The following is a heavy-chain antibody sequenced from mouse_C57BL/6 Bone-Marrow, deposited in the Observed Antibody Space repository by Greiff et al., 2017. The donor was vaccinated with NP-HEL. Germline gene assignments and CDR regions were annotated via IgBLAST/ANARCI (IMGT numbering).Heavy chain of an antibody. CDR2: ISSGGSYT. CDR1: GFTFSSYG. J-gene: IGHJ1*03. D-gene: IGHD2-5*01. Sequence: EVMLVESGGDLVKPGGSLKLSCAASGFTFSSYGMSWVRQTPDKRLEWVATISSGGSYTYYPDSVKGRFTISRDNAKNTLYLQMSSLKSEDTAMYYCARLVSKRYFDVWGTGTTVTVSS. V-gene: IGHV5-6*01. CDR3: ARLVSKRYFDV.